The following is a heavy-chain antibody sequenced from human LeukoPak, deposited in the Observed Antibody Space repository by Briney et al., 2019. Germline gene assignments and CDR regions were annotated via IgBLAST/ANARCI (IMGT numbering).Heavy chain of an antibody. CDR3: AKGLAVAGIWENWFDP. Sequence: GGSLRLSCAASGCTFSSYAMSWVRQPPGKGLEWVSAISGSGGSTYYADSVKGRFTISRDNSKNTLYLQMNSLRAEDTAVYYCAKGLAVAGIWENWFDPWGQGTLVTVSS. CDR2: ISGSGGST. CDR1: GCTFSSYA. D-gene: IGHD6-19*01. V-gene: IGHV3-23*01. J-gene: IGHJ5*02.